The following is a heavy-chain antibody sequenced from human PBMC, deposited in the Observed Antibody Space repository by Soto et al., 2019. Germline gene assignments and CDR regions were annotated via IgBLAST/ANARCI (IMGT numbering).Heavy chain of an antibody. D-gene: IGHD4-17*01. CDR1: GYTFPSYS. J-gene: IGHJ4*02. CDR2: ISPYNGKT. Sequence: QVQVVQSGAEVKKPGASVKVSCKASGYTFPSYSLNWVRLAPGQGLEWMGCISPYNGKTYNVQKFQGRVTMTTDTSRTTAYMELRSLRTDDTAVYYCATSYADPSSAAGFDYWGQGTLVTVAS. CDR3: ATSYADPSSAAGFDY. V-gene: IGHV1-18*01.